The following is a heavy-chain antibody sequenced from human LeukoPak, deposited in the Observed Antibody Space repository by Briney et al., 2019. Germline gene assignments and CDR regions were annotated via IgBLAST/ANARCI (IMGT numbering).Heavy chain of an antibody. CDR3: ARDRGYCSGGSCYRWFDP. CDR2: IYYSGST. J-gene: IGHJ5*02. CDR1: GGSISSDC. D-gene: IGHD2-15*01. Sequence: SETLSLTCTVSGGSISSDCLSWIRQPPGKGLEWIGYIYYSGSTNYNPSLKSGVTISVDTSKNQFSLKLSSVTAADTAVYYCARDRGYCSGGSCYRWFDPWGQGTLVTVSS. V-gene: IGHV4-59*01.